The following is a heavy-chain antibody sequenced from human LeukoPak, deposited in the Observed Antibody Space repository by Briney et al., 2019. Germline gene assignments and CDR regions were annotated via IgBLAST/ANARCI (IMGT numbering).Heavy chain of an antibody. V-gene: IGHV1-2*02. J-gene: IGHJ4*02. CDR1: GYTFTSYD. CDR2: INPNSGGT. CDR3: ARDPDDSSGYYLDY. D-gene: IGHD3-22*01. Sequence: ASVKVSCKASGYTFTSYDINWVRQAPGQGLEWMGWINPNSGGTNYAQKFQGRVTMTRDTSISTAYMELSRLRSDDTAVYYCARDPDDSSGYYLDYWGQGTLVTVSS.